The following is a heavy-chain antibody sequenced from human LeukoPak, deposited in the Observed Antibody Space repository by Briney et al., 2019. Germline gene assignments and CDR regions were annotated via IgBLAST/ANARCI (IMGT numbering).Heavy chain of an antibody. D-gene: IGHD2-15*01. CDR3: ARDDIVVVTGHAFDI. Sequence: GGSLRLSCAASGFTFSSYAMHWVRQAPGKGLEWVAVISYDGSNKYYADSVEGRFTISRDNSKNTLYLQMNSLRAEDTAVYYCARDDIVVVTGHAFDIWGQGTMVTVSS. CDR1: GFTFSSYA. CDR2: ISYDGSNK. J-gene: IGHJ3*02. V-gene: IGHV3-30-3*01.